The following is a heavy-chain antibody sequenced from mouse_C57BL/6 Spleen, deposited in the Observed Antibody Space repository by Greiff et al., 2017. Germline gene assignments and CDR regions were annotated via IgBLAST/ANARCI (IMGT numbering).Heavy chain of an antibody. D-gene: IGHD2-3*01. J-gene: IGHJ4*01. CDR2: ISSGGSYT. V-gene: IGHV5-6*02. CDR1: GFTFSSYG. Sequence: EVKLMESGGDLVKPGGSLKLSCAASGFTFSSYGMSWVRQTPDKRLEWVATISSGGSYTYYPDNVKGRFTISRDNAKNTLYLQMSSLKSEDTAMYYCAKRVYDYGAMDYWGQGTSVTVSS. CDR3: AKRVYDYGAMDY.